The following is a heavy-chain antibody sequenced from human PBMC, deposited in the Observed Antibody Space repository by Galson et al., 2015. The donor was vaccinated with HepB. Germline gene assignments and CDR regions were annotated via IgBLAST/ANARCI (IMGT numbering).Heavy chain of an antibody. J-gene: IGHJ4*02. Sequence: SLRLSCAASGFTFSSYAMHWVRQAPGKGLEWVAVISYDGSNKYYADSVKGRFTISRDNSKNTLYLQMNSLRAEDTAVYYCLCGGDCYYDDYWGQGTLVTVSS. CDR3: LCGGDCYYDDY. CDR2: ISYDGSNK. V-gene: IGHV3-30-3*01. CDR1: GFTFSSYA. D-gene: IGHD2-21*01.